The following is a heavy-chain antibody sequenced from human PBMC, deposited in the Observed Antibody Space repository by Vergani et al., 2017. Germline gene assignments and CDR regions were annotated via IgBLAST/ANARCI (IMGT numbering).Heavy chain of an antibody. D-gene: IGHD2-2*01. V-gene: IGHV1-2*02. CDR3: AREKDCSSTSCLNHYYYYGMDV. CDR1: GGTFSSYA. Sequence: QVQLVQSGAEVKKPGSSVKVSCKASGGTFSSYAISWVRQAPGQGLEWMGWINPNSGGTNYAQKFQGRVTMTRDTSISTAYMELSRLRSDDTAVYYCAREKDCSSTSCLNHYYYYGMDVWGQGTTVTVSS. J-gene: IGHJ6*02. CDR2: INPNSGGT.